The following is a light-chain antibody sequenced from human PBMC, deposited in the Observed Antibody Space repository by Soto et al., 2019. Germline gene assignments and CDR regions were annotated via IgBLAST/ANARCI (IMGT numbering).Light chain of an antibody. V-gene: IGKV3-11*01. CDR2: DAS. Sequence: LTQSPASLSLSPGERATLSCRASQTVGISLAWYQHKPGQPPRLLIYDASKRATGIPARFGGSGSGTDFTLTISSLEPEDFAVYYCQQRTNWLFTFGPGTTVDIE. CDR3: QQRTNWLFT. CDR1: QTVGIS. J-gene: IGKJ3*01.